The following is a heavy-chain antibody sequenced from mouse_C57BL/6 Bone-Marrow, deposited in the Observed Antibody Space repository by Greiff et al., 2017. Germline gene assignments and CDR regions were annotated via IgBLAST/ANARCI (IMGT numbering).Heavy chain of an antibody. V-gene: IGHV1-9*01. J-gene: IGHJ2*01. CDR1: RYTFTDYY. Sequence: SFILSFNSSRYTFTDYYIEWVKHSPGHGLEWIGEILPVRGSTNYNEKFKGKATFTADTSSNTAYMQLSSLTTEDSAIYYCASESGSSPYYFDYWGQGTTLTVSS. CDR2: ILPVRGST. D-gene: IGHD1-1*01. CDR3: ASESGSSPYYFDY.